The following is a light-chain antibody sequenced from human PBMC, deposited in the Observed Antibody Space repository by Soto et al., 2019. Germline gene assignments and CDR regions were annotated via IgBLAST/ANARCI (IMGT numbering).Light chain of an antibody. CDR2: DAS. CDR1: QSIGST. V-gene: IGKV3-11*01. J-gene: IGKJ3*01. Sequence: EIVLTQSPDTLSLSPGERAIFSCRTSQSIGSTLAWYQHKPGQAPRLLIYDASKRATGIPARFSGSGSGTDFTLTISSLEPEDFAVYFCQQRSKWPVTFGPGTTVDI. CDR3: QQRSKWPVT.